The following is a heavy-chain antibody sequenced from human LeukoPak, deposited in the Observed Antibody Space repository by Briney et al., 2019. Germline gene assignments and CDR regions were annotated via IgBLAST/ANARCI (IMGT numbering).Heavy chain of an antibody. CDR2: IWYDGSNK. V-gene: IGHV3-33*01. CDR3: ARGDSSGWYDWFDP. CDR1: GFTFSSYG. J-gene: IGHJ5*02. D-gene: IGHD6-19*01. Sequence: PGGSLRLSCAASGFTFSSYGMHWVRQAPGKGLEWVAVIWYDGSNKYYADSVKGRFTISRDNSKNTLYLQMNSLRAVDTAVYYCARGDSSGWYDWFDPWGQGTLVTVSS.